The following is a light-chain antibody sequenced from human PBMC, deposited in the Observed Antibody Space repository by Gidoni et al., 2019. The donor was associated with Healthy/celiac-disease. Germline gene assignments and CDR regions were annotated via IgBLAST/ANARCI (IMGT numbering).Light chain of an antibody. CDR3: QQSYSTLWT. V-gene: IGKV1-39*01. Sequence: DIQMTQSPSSLSASVGDRVTITCRASQSISSYLNWYHQKPGKAPKLLIYAASSLQSGVPSRFSGSGSGTDCNLTISSLQPEDFATYYCQQSYSTLWTFGQGTKVEIK. CDR1: QSISSY. CDR2: AAS. J-gene: IGKJ1*01.